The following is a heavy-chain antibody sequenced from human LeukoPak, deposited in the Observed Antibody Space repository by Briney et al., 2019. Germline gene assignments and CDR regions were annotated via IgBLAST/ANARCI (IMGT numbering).Heavy chain of an antibody. D-gene: IGHD6-19*01. V-gene: IGHV4-61*02. J-gene: IGHJ4*02. CDR2: IYTSGST. CDR3: ARVGSWYYFDY. CDR1: GDSISSGSYY. Sequence: SETLSLTCTVSGDSISSGSYYWSWIRQPAGKGLEWIGRIYTSGSTNYNPSLKSRVTISVDTSKNQFSLKLSSVTAADTAVYYCARVGSWYYFDYWGQGILVTVSS.